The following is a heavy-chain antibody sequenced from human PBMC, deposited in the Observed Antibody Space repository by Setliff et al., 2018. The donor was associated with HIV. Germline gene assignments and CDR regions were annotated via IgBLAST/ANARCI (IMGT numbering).Heavy chain of an antibody. D-gene: IGHD5-18*01. V-gene: IGHV5-51*01. CDR3: ARGGAYGMVTLPFDY. J-gene: IGHJ4*02. CDR2: IYPSDSNT. Sequence: GESLKISCKGSGYSFTNYWIGWVRQMPGKGLEWMGIIYPSDSNTAYSPSFQGQVTISADKSISTAYLQWSSLKASDTAMYYCARGGAYGMVTLPFDYWGQGTLVTVSS. CDR1: GYSFTNYW.